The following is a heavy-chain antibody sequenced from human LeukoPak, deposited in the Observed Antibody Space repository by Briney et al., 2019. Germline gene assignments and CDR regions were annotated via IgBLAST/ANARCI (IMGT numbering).Heavy chain of an antibody. D-gene: IGHD5-12*01. CDR2: LYSSGST. Sequence: PSETLSLTCTVSGASISSHYWSWIRQPAGKGLEWIGRLYSSGSTDYNPSLRSRVSMSVDTSKNRFSLKLSSVTAADTAVYYCVRRYNGYDYGYFDYWGQGTLVTVSS. J-gene: IGHJ4*02. V-gene: IGHV4-4*07. CDR3: VRRYNGYDYGYFDY. CDR1: GASISSHY.